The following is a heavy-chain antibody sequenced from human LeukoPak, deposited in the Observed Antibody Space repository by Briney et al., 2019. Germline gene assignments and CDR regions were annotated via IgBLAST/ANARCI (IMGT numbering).Heavy chain of an antibody. V-gene: IGHV4-30-2*01. D-gene: IGHD4-17*01. CDR1: GGSISSGGYS. CDR2: IYHSGST. J-gene: IGHJ4*02. CDR3: ARDVRQTYGDSCFDY. Sequence: PSETLSLTCAVSGGSISSGGYSWSWIRQPPGKGLEWIGYIYHSGSTYYNPSLKSRVTISVDTSKNQFSLKLSSVTAADTAVYYCARDVRQTYGDSCFDYWGQGTLVTVSS.